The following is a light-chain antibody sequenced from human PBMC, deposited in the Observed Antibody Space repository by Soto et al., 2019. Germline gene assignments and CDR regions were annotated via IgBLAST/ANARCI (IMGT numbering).Light chain of an antibody. CDR3: SSYTSSDTHVV. CDR2: DVS. J-gene: IGLJ2*01. CDR1: DSDIGGYNY. V-gene: IGLV2-14*01. Sequence: QSALTQPASVSGSLGQSITISCTGTDSDIGGYNYVSWYQQLPGKAPKLIIYDVSNRPSGVSNRFSGSKSGNTASLTISGLQAEDEADYYCSSYTSSDTHVVFGGGTQLTVL.